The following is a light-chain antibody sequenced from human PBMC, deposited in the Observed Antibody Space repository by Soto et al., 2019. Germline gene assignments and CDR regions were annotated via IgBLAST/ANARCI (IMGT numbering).Light chain of an antibody. CDR3: SSYTSSGSLGV. J-gene: IGLJ2*01. CDR2: DVN. Sequence: QSALTQPASVSGCPGQSITISCTGTSSDVGSYNYVSWYQQYPGKAPKLMIYDVNTRPSGVSNRFSGSKSGNTASLSISGLQAEDEADYYCSSYTSSGSLGVFGGGTKVTVL. V-gene: IGLV2-14*01. CDR1: SSDVGSYNY.